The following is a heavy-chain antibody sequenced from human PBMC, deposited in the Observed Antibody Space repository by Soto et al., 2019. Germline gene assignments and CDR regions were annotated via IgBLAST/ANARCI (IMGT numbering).Heavy chain of an antibody. CDR1: GFTFSSYS. D-gene: IGHD2-21*01. Sequence: GGSLRLSCAASGFTFSSYSMHWVRQAPGKGLEWVAVISYDGSNKYYADSVKGRFTISRDNSKNTLYLQMNSLRAEDTAVYYCAKEDPHVEMAISWYYYYSMDVWGQVTTVTVSS. CDR2: ISYDGSNK. CDR3: AKEDPHVEMAISWYYYYSMDV. J-gene: IGHJ6*02. V-gene: IGHV3-30*18.